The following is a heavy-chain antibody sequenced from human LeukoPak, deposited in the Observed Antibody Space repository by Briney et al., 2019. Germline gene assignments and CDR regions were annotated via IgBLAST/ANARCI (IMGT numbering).Heavy chain of an antibody. CDR2: INPNSGGT. D-gene: IGHD2/OR15-2a*01. Sequence: ASVKVSCKASGYTFTSYGISWVRQAPGQGLEWMGWINPNSGGTNYAQKFQGRVTMTRDTSISTAYMELSRLRSDDTAVYYCALLESYFDYWGQGTLVTVSS. J-gene: IGHJ4*02. CDR3: ALLESYFDY. V-gene: IGHV1-2*02. CDR1: GYTFTSYG.